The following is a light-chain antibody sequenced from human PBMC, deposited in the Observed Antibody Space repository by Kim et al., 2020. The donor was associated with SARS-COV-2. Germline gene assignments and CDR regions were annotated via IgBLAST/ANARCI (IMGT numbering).Light chain of an antibody. V-gene: IGLV1-44*01. CDR3: AAWDDSLTGYV. Sequence: GQTVSSTWSGGNSKVGRNTVNWFQLFPGTAPKLLTYNNFQRASGVPGRFSASKSGTSASLAISGLQSDDESVYHCAAWDDSLTGYVFGSGTKVT. CDR1: NSKVGRNT. CDR2: NNF. J-gene: IGLJ1*01.